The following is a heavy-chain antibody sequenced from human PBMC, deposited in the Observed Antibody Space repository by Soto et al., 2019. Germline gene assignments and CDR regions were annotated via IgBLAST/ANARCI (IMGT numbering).Heavy chain of an antibody. CDR2: INPADSDI. J-gene: IGHJ4*02. D-gene: IGHD3-16*01. Sequence: GESLKISCQGSGYSFTINWIGWVLQMPGKGLEWMGIINPADSDIKYSPSFQGQVTISADKSIGTAYLQWSSLKASDTAMYYCARHQRDDASRKIDCWGQGTLVTVSS. CDR3: ARHQRDDASRKIDC. V-gene: IGHV5-51*01. CDR1: GYSFTINW.